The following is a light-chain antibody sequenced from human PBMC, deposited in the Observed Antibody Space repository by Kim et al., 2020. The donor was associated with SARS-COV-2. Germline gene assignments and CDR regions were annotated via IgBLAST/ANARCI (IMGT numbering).Light chain of an antibody. Sequence: EIVLTQSPGTLSLSPGERATLSCRASQSVSSSYLAWYQQKPGLAPRLLIYGASSRATGIPDRFSGSGSGTDFTLTISRLEPEDFVVYYCQKYGSSPWTFGQGTKVDIK. V-gene: IGKV3-20*01. CDR2: GAS. CDR3: QKYGSSPWT. J-gene: IGKJ1*01. CDR1: QSVSSSY.